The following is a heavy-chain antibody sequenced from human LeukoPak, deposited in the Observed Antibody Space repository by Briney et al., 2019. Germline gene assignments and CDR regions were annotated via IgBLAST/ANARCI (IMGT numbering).Heavy chain of an antibody. V-gene: IGHV1-69*05. D-gene: IGHD3-22*01. CDR2: IIPIFGTA. J-gene: IGHJ2*01. Sequence: ASVKVSCKASGYTFIRYGISWVRQAPGQGLEWMGGIIPIFGTANYAQKFQGRVTITTDESTSTAYMELSSLRSEDTAVYYCARAPQNYYDSMWYFDLWGRGTLVTVSS. CDR1: GYTFIRYG. CDR3: ARAPQNYYDSMWYFDL.